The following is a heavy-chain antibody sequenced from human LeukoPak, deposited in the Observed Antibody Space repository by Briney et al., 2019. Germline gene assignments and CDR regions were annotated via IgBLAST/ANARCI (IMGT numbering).Heavy chain of an antibody. CDR3: DTDRGRYDISTCRFNY. J-gene: IGHJ4*02. CDR1: GCTISNAW. CDR2: IKSKSDGETT. Sequence: PGGSLTLSCAVSGCTISNAWMSWGRHAPGTGLEWVGRIKSKSDGETTYYATPVKRRFTISRNDTKNTLYLQMNILKTDDTAVYYGDTDRGRYDISTCRFNYWGQGALVTVSS. V-gene: IGHV3-15*06. D-gene: IGHD3-9*01.